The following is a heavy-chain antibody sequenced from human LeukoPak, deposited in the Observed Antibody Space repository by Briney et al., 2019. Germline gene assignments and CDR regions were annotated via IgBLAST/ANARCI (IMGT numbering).Heavy chain of an antibody. D-gene: IGHD5-18*01. V-gene: IGHV1-69*04. J-gene: IGHJ6*02. CDR3: ASKSIEDSYGPGYHYYGMDV. CDR1: GGTSSSYA. CDR2: IIPILGIS. Sequence: EASVKVSCKASGGTSSSYAISWVRQAPGQGLEWMGRIIPILGISNYAQRFQGRVTITADKSTSTAYMELSSLRSEDTAVYYCASKSIEDSYGPGYHYYGMDVWGQGTTVTVSS.